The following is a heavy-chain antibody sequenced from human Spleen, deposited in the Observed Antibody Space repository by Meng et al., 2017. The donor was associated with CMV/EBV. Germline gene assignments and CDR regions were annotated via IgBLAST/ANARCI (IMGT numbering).Heavy chain of an antibody. V-gene: IGHV3-9*01. CDR1: GFNFDDYA. J-gene: IGHJ5*02. D-gene: IGHD5-24*01. Sequence: GGSLILSCAASGFNFDDYAMHWIRQAPGKGLEWVSGISWNGDGIGYGASVKGRFTISRDNAKNSVYLQMNSLRTEDTALYYCAKEAIGGFDPWGLGALVTVSS. CDR2: ISWNGDGI. CDR3: AKEAIGGFDP.